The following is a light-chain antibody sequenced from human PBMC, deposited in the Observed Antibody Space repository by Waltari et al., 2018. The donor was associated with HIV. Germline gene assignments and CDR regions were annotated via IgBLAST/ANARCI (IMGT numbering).Light chain of an antibody. CDR3: QQYDNYSYT. CDR1: QSISSW. Sequence: DIQMTQSPSTLSASVGDRVTITCRASQSISSWFAWYQQKPGKAPKLLIYKASSLESGVPSRFSGSGSGTEFTLTISSLQPDDFATYYCQQYDNYSYTFGQGTKLEIK. V-gene: IGKV1-5*03. J-gene: IGKJ2*01. CDR2: KAS.